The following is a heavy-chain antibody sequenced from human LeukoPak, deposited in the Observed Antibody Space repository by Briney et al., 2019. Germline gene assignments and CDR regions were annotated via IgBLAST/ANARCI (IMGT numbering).Heavy chain of an antibody. J-gene: IGHJ4*02. V-gene: IGHV3-48*04. CDR3: ARDFDYGDYIDF. CDR2: ISSGGLTI. D-gene: IGHD4/OR15-4a*01. CDR1: GFTFSTYT. Sequence: GGSLRLSCVASGFTFSTYTFNWVRQAPGKGLEWLSYISSGGLTIFYADSVKGHFTISRDNTKNAIYLDMTNLRAEDTAVYYCARDFDYGDYIDFWGQGTLVAVSS.